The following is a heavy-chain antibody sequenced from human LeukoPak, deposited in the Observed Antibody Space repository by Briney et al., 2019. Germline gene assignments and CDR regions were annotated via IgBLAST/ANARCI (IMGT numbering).Heavy chain of an antibody. D-gene: IGHD3-3*01. Sequence: GASVKVSCKASGYTFTSYAIHWVRQAPGQRLEWMGWISAGNGNTKYSQNFQGRVTFISNTSATTAFMELSSLRSEDAAVYYCARDIQWLLSVHSDYWGQGTLVTVSS. CDR1: GYTFTSYA. J-gene: IGHJ4*02. V-gene: IGHV1-3*01. CDR3: ARDIQWLLSVHSDY. CDR2: ISAGNGNT.